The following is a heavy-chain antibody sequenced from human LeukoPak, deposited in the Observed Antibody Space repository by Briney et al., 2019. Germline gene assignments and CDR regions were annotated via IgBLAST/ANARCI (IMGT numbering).Heavy chain of an antibody. CDR2: IYYSGST. V-gene: IGHV4-39*01. CDR3: ARLRDGYNYFDY. Sequence: PSEALSLTCTVSGGSISSSSYYWGWIRQPPGKGLEWIGIIYYSGSTYYNPSFKSRVTISVDTSKNQFSLKLSSLTDADTAVYYCARLRDGYNYFDYWRQGPLVTVPS. D-gene: IGHD5-24*01. CDR1: GGSISSSSYY. J-gene: IGHJ4*02.